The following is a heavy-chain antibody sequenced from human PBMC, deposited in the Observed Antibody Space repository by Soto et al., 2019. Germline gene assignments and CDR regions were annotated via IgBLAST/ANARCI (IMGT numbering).Heavy chain of an antibody. CDR3: ARGYCSSTSCYWHFDY. Sequence: ASLKVSCKASGYTFTSYGISWVRQAPGQGLEWMGWISAYNGNTNYAQKLQGRVTMTTDTSTSTAYMGLGSLGSDDTAGYYCARGYCSSTSCYWHFDYWGQGTLVTVSS. J-gene: IGHJ4*02. D-gene: IGHD2-2*01. CDR1: GYTFTSYG. V-gene: IGHV1-18*01. CDR2: ISAYNGNT.